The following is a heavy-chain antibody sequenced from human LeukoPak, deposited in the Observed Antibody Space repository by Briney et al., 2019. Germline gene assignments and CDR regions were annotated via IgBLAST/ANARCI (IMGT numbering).Heavy chain of an antibody. D-gene: IGHD3-9*01. CDR1: GFSFSSYP. CDR2: ISSDGNTE. Sequence: GGSLRLSCTASGFSFSSYPMNWVRQAPGKGLEWLTHISSDGNTEYHVDAPRGRFTMSRDNAKNPLFLQINSLRVEDTAVYYCARDTLNGPFVISLDLWGQGALVTVSS. V-gene: IGHV3-48*03. J-gene: IGHJ4*02. CDR3: ARDTLNGPFVISLDL.